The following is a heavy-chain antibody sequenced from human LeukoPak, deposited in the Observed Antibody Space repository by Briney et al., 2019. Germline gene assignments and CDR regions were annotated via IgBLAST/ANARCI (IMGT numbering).Heavy chain of an antibody. Sequence: GGSLRPSCAASGFTFSSYAMSWVRQAPGKGLEWVSAISGSGGSTYYADSVKGRFTIFRDNSKNTLYLQMNSLRAEDTAVYYCAKDQGPIVATIGDYFDYWGQGTLVTVSS. D-gene: IGHD5-12*01. CDR3: AKDQGPIVATIGDYFDY. V-gene: IGHV3-23*01. CDR1: GFTFSSYA. J-gene: IGHJ4*02. CDR2: ISGSGGST.